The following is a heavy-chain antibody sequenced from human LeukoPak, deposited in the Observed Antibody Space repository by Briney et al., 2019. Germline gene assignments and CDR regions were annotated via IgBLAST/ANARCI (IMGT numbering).Heavy chain of an antibody. Sequence: SETLSLTRTVSGGSISPYYWSWIRQPPGKGLEWLGYIYYSGNTEYKPSLKSRVAMSVDTSKNQFSLRLSSVTAADTAVYYCARSTGSTMFIDYWGQGTLVTVSS. J-gene: IGHJ4*02. CDR1: GGSISPYY. V-gene: IGHV4-59*01. D-gene: IGHD3-10*02. CDR2: IYYSGNT. CDR3: ARSTGSTMFIDY.